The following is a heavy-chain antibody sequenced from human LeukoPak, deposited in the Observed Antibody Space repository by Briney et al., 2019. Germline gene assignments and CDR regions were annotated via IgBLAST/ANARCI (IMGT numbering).Heavy chain of an antibody. Sequence: GGSLRLSCAASGFTFSAFWMSWVRQAPGKGLEWVASINQDARAKHYVDSVKGRFTVSRDNAKSSLYLQTNSLRAEDTAVYYCAREMTTVLYYFDYWGQGTLVTVSS. V-gene: IGHV3-7*03. D-gene: IGHD4-17*01. CDR3: AREMTTVLYYFDY. J-gene: IGHJ4*02. CDR1: GFTFSAFW. CDR2: INQDARAK.